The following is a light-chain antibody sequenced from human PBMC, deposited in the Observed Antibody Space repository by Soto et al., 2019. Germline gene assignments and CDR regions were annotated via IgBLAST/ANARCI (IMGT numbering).Light chain of an antibody. CDR1: QSVSSY. Sequence: EIVLTQSPATLSLSPGERATLSCRASQSVSSYLAWYQQKPGQAPRLLIYDASNRATGIPQRFSGSGSGTDFTLTISSLEPEDFAVYYCQQRSNWPLTFGGGTKVDIK. J-gene: IGKJ4*01. CDR2: DAS. CDR3: QQRSNWPLT. V-gene: IGKV3-11*01.